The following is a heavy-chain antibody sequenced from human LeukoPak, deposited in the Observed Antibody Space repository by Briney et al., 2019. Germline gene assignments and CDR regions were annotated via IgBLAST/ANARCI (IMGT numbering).Heavy chain of an antibody. CDR1: GYTFTGYY. CDR3: ARDAGISNYDILTGYLDY. J-gene: IGHJ4*02. D-gene: IGHD3-9*01. CDR2: MNPNSGNT. V-gene: IGHV1-8*02. Sequence: GASVKVSCKASGYTFTGYYMHWVRQATGQGLEWMGWMNPNSGNTGYAQKFQGRVTMTRNTSISTAYMELSSLRSEDTAVYYCARDAGISNYDILTGYLDYWGQGTLVTVSS.